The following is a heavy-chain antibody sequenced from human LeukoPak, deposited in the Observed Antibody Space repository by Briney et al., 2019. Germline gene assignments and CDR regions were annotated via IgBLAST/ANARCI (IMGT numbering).Heavy chain of an antibody. Sequence: GASVKVSCKASGYTFTSYGISWVRQAPGQGLEWMGWISAYNGNTNYAQKLQGRVTMTTDTSTSTAYMELRSLRSDDTAVYYCARDTSRISKLIQLWLIDYWGQGTLVTVPS. CDR1: GYTFTSYG. CDR3: ARDTSRISKLIQLWLIDY. J-gene: IGHJ4*02. D-gene: IGHD5-18*01. V-gene: IGHV1-18*01. CDR2: ISAYNGNT.